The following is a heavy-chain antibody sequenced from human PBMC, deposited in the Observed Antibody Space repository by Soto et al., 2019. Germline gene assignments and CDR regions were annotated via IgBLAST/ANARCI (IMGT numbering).Heavy chain of an antibody. CDR2: TYYRSKWYN. CDR1: GDSVSSNSAA. Sequence: PSQTLSLTCAISGDSVSSNSAAWNWIRQSPSRGLEWLGRTYYRSKWYNDYAVSVKSRITINPDTSKNQFSLQLNSVTPDDTAVYYCARGGGYSSSDYYYGMDVWGQGTTVTVSS. J-gene: IGHJ6*02. CDR3: ARGGGYSSSDYYYGMDV. V-gene: IGHV6-1*01. D-gene: IGHD6-13*01.